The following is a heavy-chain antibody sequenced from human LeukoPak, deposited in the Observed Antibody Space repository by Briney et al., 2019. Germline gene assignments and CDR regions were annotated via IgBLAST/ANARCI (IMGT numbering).Heavy chain of an antibody. CDR3: ARDLSSTSSSYYYYMDV. J-gene: IGHJ6*03. Sequence: SETLSLTCTVSGGSISSYYWSWNRQPAGKGLEWIGRIYTSGSTNYNPSLKSRVTMSVDTSKNQFSLKLSSVTAADTAVYYCARDLSSTSSSYYYYMDVWGKGTTVTVSS. CDR1: GGSISSYY. V-gene: IGHV4-4*07. CDR2: IYTSGST. D-gene: IGHD2-2*01.